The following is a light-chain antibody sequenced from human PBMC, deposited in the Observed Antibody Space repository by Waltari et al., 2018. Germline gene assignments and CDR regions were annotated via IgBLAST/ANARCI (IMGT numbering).Light chain of an antibody. CDR1: SSDVGAYNR. CDR3: SSYTRTTTLWV. CDR2: DVS. Sequence: QSALTQPPSVSGSPGQSITISCTGTSSDVGAYNRVSAYQQHPGKAPKLIIFDVSKRPSGVSNRFSGSKSGDTASLSISGLQAEDEADYYCSSYTRTTTLWVFGGGTKLTVL. V-gene: IGLV2-14*03. J-gene: IGLJ3*02.